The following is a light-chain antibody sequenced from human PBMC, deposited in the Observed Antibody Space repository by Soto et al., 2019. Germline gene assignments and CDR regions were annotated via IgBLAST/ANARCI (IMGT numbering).Light chain of an antibody. CDR2: KAS. CDR3: PRYNSYSPLT. Sequence: IQMTQSTSAQSVSVVDRVTITVLASQTISSWLAWYQQKPGKAPKLLIYKASRLETGVQSRFSGSGSGTELPLTISFLQPDDFATYYCPRYNSYSPLTVGRGTKVDIK. V-gene: IGKV1-5*03. CDR1: QTISSW. J-gene: IGKJ4*01.